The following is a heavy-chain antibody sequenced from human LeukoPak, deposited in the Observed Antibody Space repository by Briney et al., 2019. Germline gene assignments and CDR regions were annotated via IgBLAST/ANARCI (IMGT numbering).Heavy chain of an antibody. J-gene: IGHJ5*02. V-gene: IGHV5-51*01. Sequence: GESLKISCKGSGYSFTSYWIGWVRQMTGKGLEWMGIIYPGDSDTRYSPSFQGQVTMSADKSISTAYLQWSSLKASDTAMYYCARQVPGCSGGSCYSGWFDPWGQGTLVTVSS. CDR3: ARQVPGCSGGSCYSGWFDP. D-gene: IGHD2-15*01. CDR1: GYSFTSYW. CDR2: IYPGDSDT.